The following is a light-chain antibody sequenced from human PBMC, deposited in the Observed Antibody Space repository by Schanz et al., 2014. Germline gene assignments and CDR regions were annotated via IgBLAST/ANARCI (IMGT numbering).Light chain of an antibody. CDR2: GAS. V-gene: IGKV3-20*01. Sequence: EIVLTQSPATLSLSPGERATLSCRASQSVSSYLAWYQQKPGQAPRLLIYGASTRATGIPARFSGSGSGTEFTLTISRLEPEDFAVYYCQQYGSSPLTFGQGTKVEIK. J-gene: IGKJ1*01. CDR1: QSVSSY. CDR3: QQYGSSPLT.